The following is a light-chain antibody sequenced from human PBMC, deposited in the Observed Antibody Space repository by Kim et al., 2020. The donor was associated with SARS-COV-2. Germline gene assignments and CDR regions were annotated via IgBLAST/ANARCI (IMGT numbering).Light chain of an antibody. CDR2: DVT. V-gene: IGLV2-14*03. CDR1: SSDVGSFNY. Sequence: GQSITISCTGTSSDVGSFNYVSWYQQYPGKAPKVMIFDVTKRPSGVSHRFSGSKSGNTASMTISGLQAEDEADYYCNSYTTTGTWVFGGGTKVTVL. CDR3: NSYTTTGTWV. J-gene: IGLJ3*02.